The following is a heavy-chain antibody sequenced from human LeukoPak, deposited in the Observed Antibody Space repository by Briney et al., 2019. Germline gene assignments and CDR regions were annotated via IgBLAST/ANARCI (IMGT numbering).Heavy chain of an antibody. V-gene: IGHV3-23*01. CDR2: ISGSGGST. Sequence: GGSLRLSCAASGFTFSSYAMSWVRQAPGKGLEWVSAISGSGGSTYYADSVKGRFTISRDNSKNTLYLQMNSLRAEDTAVYYCAMPPTYYYGSGSYPFDYWGQGTLVTVSS. J-gene: IGHJ4*02. CDR1: GFTFSSYA. CDR3: AMPPTYYYGSGSYPFDY. D-gene: IGHD3-10*01.